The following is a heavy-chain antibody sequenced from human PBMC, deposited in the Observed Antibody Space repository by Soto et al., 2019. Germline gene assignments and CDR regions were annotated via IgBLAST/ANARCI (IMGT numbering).Heavy chain of an antibody. D-gene: IGHD6-13*01. CDR3: ARSIAAAVDFDY. J-gene: IGHJ4*02. V-gene: IGHV1-18*01. CDR2: ISAYSGST. Sequence: QVKLVQSGAEVKKPGASVKVSCKASGYTFTSYGISWVRQAPGQGLEWMGWISAYSGSTNYAQKLQGRVTMTTDTSTSTAYMELRSLRSDDTAGYYCARSIAAAVDFDYWGQGTLVTVSS. CDR1: GYTFTSYG.